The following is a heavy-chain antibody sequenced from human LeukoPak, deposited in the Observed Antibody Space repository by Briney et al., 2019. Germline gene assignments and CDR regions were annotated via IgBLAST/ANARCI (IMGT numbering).Heavy chain of an antibody. Sequence: ASVKGSCKASGYTFTSYGISWVRQAPGQGLEWMGWISAYNGNTNYAQKLQGRVTMTTDTSTSTAYMELRSLRSDDTAVYYCARLYDYVWGSYRYTGMDYFDYWGQGTLVTVSS. J-gene: IGHJ4*02. CDR3: ARLYDYVWGSYRYTGMDYFDY. D-gene: IGHD3-16*02. V-gene: IGHV1-18*01. CDR2: ISAYNGNT. CDR1: GYTFTSYG.